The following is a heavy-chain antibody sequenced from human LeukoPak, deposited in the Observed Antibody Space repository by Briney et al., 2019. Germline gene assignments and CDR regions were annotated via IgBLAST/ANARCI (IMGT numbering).Heavy chain of an antibody. CDR3: ARTGEDYSDNDGYGGFGP. J-gene: IGHJ5*02. V-gene: IGHV3-7*02. CDR1: AFSFGSYW. D-gene: IGHD5-12*01. CDR2: IKQDGSEK. Sequence: PGGSLRLSCAASAFSFGSYWMHWGRQAPRAGLQWVASIKQDGSEKLYGASVRGRFTVSRDTPRNSLYLNMKTLRSEDTALYYCARTGEDYSDNDGYGGFGPWGQGTLVIVSS.